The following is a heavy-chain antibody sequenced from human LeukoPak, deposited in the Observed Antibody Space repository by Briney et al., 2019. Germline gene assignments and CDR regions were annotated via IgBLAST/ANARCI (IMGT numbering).Heavy chain of an antibody. V-gene: IGHV1-8*01. D-gene: IGHD3-22*01. J-gene: IGHJ5*02. CDR1: GYTFTNYD. CDR3: ARTYYDGSRNPNWFDP. Sequence: GASVKVSCKASGYTFTNYDINWVRQAAGQGLEWMGWMKPDSGATGYAEKFRGRVTLTSDTSTSTAYMELSGLRSGDTAVYFCARTYYDGSRNPNWFDPWGQGTLVTVSS. CDR2: MKPDSGAT.